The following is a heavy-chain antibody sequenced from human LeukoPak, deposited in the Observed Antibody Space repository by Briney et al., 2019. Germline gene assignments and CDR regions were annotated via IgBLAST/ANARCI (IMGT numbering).Heavy chain of an antibody. J-gene: IGHJ4*02. V-gene: IGHV1-46*01. Sequence: ASVKVSCKASGYTFTNYLIHWVRQAPGQRLEWVGIINPSGGTATYAPKFQGRVTMTRDTSTSTVYMELSSLRSEDTAVYYCARGLGSVSYYGYWGQGTLVTVSS. CDR2: INPSGGTA. D-gene: IGHD3-10*01. CDR3: ARGLGSVSYYGY. CDR1: GYTFTNYL.